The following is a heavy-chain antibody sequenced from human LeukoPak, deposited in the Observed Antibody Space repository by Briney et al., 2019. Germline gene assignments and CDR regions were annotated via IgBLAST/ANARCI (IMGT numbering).Heavy chain of an antibody. CDR1: GFTFSDYA. Sequence: GRSLRLSCAASGFTFSDYAMHWVRQAPGRGLEWVAGINWNSAKTGYTDSVRGRFTISRDSAKNSLYLQMNSLRAEDMALYYCAKDFGNDDTNLLFDYWGHGTLVTVSS. CDR2: INWNSAKT. J-gene: IGHJ4*01. CDR3: AKDFGNDDTNLLFDY. D-gene: IGHD3-16*01. V-gene: IGHV3-9*03.